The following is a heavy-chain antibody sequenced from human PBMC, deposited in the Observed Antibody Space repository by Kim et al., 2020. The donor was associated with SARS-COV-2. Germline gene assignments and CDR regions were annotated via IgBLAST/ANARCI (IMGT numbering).Heavy chain of an antibody. Sequence: ASVKVSCKASGYTFTSYYMHWVRQAPGQGLEWMGIINPSGGSTSYAQKFQGRVTMTRDTSTSTVYMELSSLRSEDTAVYYCASDSTGDYEWWARGMDVWGQGTTVTVSS. D-gene: IGHD4-17*01. V-gene: IGHV1-46*01. J-gene: IGHJ6*02. CDR2: INPSGGST. CDR1: GYTFTSYY. CDR3: ASDSTGDYEWWARGMDV.